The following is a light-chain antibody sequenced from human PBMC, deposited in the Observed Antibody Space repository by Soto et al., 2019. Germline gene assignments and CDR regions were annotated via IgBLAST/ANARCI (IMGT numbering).Light chain of an antibody. V-gene: IGKV3-20*01. CDR3: QQYSDSPPVT. CDR1: QSVSRDY. CDR2: RAS. J-gene: IGKJ4*01. Sequence: EIVLTQSPGTLSLSPGERATLSCRASQSVSRDYLAWYQQKPGQAPRLLIYRASYRDTGIPDRFSGSGSGTEFTLTTSRLEPEDFALYYCQQYSDSPPVTFGGGTKVEIK.